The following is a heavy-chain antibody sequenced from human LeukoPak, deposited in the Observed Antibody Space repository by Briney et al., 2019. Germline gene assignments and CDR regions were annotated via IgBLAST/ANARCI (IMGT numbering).Heavy chain of an antibody. D-gene: IGHD3-10*01. CDR1: GYTFTSYG. CDR2: INPNSGGT. V-gene: IGHV1-2*02. J-gene: IGHJ4*02. CDR3: ARLYYGSGSFDY. Sequence: ASVTVSCKASGYTFTSYGISWVRQAPGQGLEWMGWINPNSGGTNYAQKFQGRVTMTRDTSISTAYMELSRLRSDDTAVYYCARLYYGSGSFDYWGQGTLVTVSS.